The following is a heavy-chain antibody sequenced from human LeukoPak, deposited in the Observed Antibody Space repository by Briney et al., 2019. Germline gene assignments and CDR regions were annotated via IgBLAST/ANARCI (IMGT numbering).Heavy chain of an antibody. D-gene: IGHD2-2*01. Sequence: SETLSLTCTVSGGSISSGSYYWSWIRQPAGKGLEWIGRIYTSGSTNYNPSLKSRVTISVDTSKNQFSLKLSSVTAADTAVYYCARKPVVVRAGYGGWFDPWGQGTLVTVSS. CDR1: GGSISSGSYY. J-gene: IGHJ5*02. V-gene: IGHV4-61*02. CDR3: ARKPVVVRAGYGGWFDP. CDR2: IYTSGST.